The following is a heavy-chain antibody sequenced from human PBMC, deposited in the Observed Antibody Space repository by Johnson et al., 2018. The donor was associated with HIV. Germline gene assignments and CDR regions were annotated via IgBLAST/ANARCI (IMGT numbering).Heavy chain of an antibody. CDR2: ISYDGSNK. CDR3: ARDATSYYYDSSGYLGVGAFDI. D-gene: IGHD3-22*01. Sequence: QVQLVESGGGVVQPGRSLRLSCAASGFTFSSYAMHWVRQAPGKGLEWVAVISYDGSNKYYADSVKGRFTISRDNSKNTLYLQMNSLRAEDTAVYYCARDATSYYYDSSGYLGVGAFDIWGQGTMVTVSS. J-gene: IGHJ3*02. CDR1: GFTFSSYA. V-gene: IGHV3-30*04.